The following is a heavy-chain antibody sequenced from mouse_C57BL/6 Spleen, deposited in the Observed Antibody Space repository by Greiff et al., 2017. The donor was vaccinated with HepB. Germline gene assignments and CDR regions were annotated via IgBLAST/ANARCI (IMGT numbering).Heavy chain of an antibody. V-gene: IGHV1-59*01. CDR1: GYTFTSYW. Sequence: VQLQQPGAELVRPGTSVKLSCKASGYTFTSYWMHWVKQRPGQGLEWIGVIDPSDSYTNYNQKFKGKATLTVDTSSSTAYMQLSSLTSEDSAVYYCARLDYGSSYGYWGQGTTLTVSS. D-gene: IGHD1-1*01. CDR2: IDPSDSYT. J-gene: IGHJ2*01. CDR3: ARLDYGSSYGY.